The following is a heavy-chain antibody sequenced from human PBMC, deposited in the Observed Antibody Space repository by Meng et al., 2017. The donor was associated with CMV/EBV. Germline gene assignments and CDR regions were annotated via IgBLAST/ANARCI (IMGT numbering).Heavy chain of an antibody. CDR2: IFHSGNT. Sequence: ESLKISCTVSGYSISSGYYWGWIRQPPGKGPEWIGSIFHSGNTYYNPSLESRVTMSVDTSKNQFSLKLTSVTAADTAVYYCARVWGEYWGQGTLVTVSS. CDR3: ARVWGEY. CDR1: GYSISSGYY. D-gene: IGHD7-27*01. J-gene: IGHJ4*02. V-gene: IGHV4-38-2*02.